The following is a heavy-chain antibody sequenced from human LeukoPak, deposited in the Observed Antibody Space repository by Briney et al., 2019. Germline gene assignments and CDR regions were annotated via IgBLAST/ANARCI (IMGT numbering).Heavy chain of an antibody. D-gene: IGHD3-22*01. CDR1: GFSISSGYY. Sequence: PSETLSLTCAVSGFSISSGYYWGWIRQPPGKGLEWIGSIYHSVSTYYNPSLKSRVTISVDTSNNQFSLKLSSVTAADTSVYYCARDSYYYDSSGYNAFDYWGQGTLVTVSS. CDR2: IYHSVST. CDR3: ARDSYYYDSSGYNAFDY. V-gene: IGHV4-38-2*02. J-gene: IGHJ4*02.